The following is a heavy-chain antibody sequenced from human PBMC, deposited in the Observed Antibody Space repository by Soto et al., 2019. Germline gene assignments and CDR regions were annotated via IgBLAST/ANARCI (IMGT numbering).Heavy chain of an antibody. CDR1: GGSISSYY. Sequence: QVQLQESGPGLVKPSETLSLTCTVSGGSISSYYWSWIRQPPGKGLEWIGYIYYSGSTNYNPSLKSRGTISVDTSKNQYSLKLSSVTAADTAVYYCAREILETGKALDYWGQGTLVTVSS. CDR2: IYYSGST. CDR3: AREILETGKALDY. V-gene: IGHV4-59*01. D-gene: IGHD1-1*01. J-gene: IGHJ4*02.